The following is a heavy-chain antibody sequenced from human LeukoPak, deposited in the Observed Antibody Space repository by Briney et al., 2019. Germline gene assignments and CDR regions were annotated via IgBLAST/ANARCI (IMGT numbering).Heavy chain of an antibody. D-gene: IGHD4-17*01. V-gene: IGHV1-18*04. CDR1: GYTFTGYY. J-gene: IGHJ4*02. Sequence: ASVKVSCKASGYTFTGYYMHWVRQAPGHGLEWMGWISAYNGDTKSAQQLQGRVTMTTDTSTSTAYMELRSLRSDDTAVYYCARAPSFGDYGGDYWGQGTLVTVSS. CDR2: ISAYNGDT. CDR3: ARAPSFGDYGGDY.